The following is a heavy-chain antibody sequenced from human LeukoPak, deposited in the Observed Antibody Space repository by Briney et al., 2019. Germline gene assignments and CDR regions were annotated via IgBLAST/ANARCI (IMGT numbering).Heavy chain of an antibody. D-gene: IGHD3-22*01. CDR3: ARSGYYYGMDV. Sequence: SETLSLTCTVSGGSISSYYWSWIRQPPGKGLEWIGYIYYSGSTNYNPSLKSRVTISVDTSKNQFSLKLSSVTAADTAVYYCARSGYYYGMDVWGQGTTVTVSS. CDR1: GGSISSYY. V-gene: IGHV4-59*12. CDR2: IYYSGST. J-gene: IGHJ6*02.